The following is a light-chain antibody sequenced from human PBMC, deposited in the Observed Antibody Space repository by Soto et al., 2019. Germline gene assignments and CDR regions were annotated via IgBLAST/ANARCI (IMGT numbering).Light chain of an antibody. CDR2: AAS. J-gene: IGKJ5*01. CDR3: QQSYTAPSIT. Sequence: DIQLTQSPSSLSASVGDRLTITCRASQSISSYLNWYRQTPGKAPKVLIFAASNLQSGVPSRFSGSGSGTDFTLSISSLQPEDFATYYCQQSYTAPSITFGQGTRLEIK. CDR1: QSISSY. V-gene: IGKV1-39*01.